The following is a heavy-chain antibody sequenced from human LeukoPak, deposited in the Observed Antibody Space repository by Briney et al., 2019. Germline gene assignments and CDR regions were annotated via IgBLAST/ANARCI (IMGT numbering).Heavy chain of an antibody. J-gene: IGHJ4*02. V-gene: IGHV4-34*01. CDR3: ARGGTYGDYDY. CDR2: INHSGST. CDR1: GGSFSGSFSGYY. D-gene: IGHD4-17*01. Sequence: SETLSLTCAVYGGSFSGSFSGYYWSWIRQPPGKGLEWIGEINHSGSTNYNPSLKRRVTISVDTSKNQFSLKLSSVTAADTAVYYCARGGTYGDYDYWGQGTLVTVSS.